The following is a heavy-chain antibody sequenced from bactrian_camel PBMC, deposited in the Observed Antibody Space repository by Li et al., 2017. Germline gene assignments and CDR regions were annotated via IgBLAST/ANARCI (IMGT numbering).Heavy chain of an antibody. CDR2: IESDGST. V-gene: IGHV3S9*01. J-gene: IGHJ7*01. D-gene: IGHD3*01. CDR1: GDTIGRYC. Sequence: HVQLVESGGGLVQAGGSLRLSCVASGDTIGRYCMGWFRQIPDREREGVAGIESDGSTSYADSVKGRFTISQDSAKDTVSLQMNNLKPEDTAMYYCAAGDRVEIDCSSGSWAEDYVGLDVWGKGTQVTVS.